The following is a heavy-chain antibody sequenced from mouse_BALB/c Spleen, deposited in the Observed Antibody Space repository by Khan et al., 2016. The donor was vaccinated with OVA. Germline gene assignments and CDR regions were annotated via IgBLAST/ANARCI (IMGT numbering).Heavy chain of an antibody. Sequence: VQLQQSGPGLVKPSQSLSLTCSVTGYSITSGYYWSWIRQFPGNRLEWMGYISYDGSNNYNPSLKNRISITRDTSKKQFFLKLNSVTTEDTATYYCASKSYGKGAYWGQGTLVTVSA. CDR1: GYSITSGYY. D-gene: IGHD2-1*01. J-gene: IGHJ3*01. V-gene: IGHV3-6*02. CDR3: ASKSYGKGAY. CDR2: ISYDGSN.